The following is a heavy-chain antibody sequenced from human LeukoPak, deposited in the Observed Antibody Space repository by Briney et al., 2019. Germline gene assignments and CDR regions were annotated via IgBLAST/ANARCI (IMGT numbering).Heavy chain of an antibody. CDR2: IKGSGDKT. CDR1: GFTFSNYA. V-gene: IGHV3-23*01. J-gene: IGHJ3*02. Sequence: GGSLRLSCAASGFTFSNYAMSWVRQAPGKGLEWVSVIKGSGDKTYYADSVRGRFTISRDNSKNTLYLQMNSLRAEDTALYYCAKEELTNPYYHDSSGCPNDAFDIWGQGTMVTVSS. D-gene: IGHD3-22*01. CDR3: AKEELTNPYYHDSSGCPNDAFDI.